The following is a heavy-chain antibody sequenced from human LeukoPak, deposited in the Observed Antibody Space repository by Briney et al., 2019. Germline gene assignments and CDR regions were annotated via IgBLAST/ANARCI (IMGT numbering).Heavy chain of an antibody. CDR1: GGSISSGGYY. J-gene: IGHJ5*02. V-gene: IGHV4-31*03. Sequence: SQTLSLTCTVSGGSISSGGYYWSWIRQHPGKGLEWIGYIYYSGSTYYNPSLKSRVTISVDTSKNQFSLKLSSVTAADTAVYYCASNHRNYDILTGYYASWFDPWGQGTLVTVSS. D-gene: IGHD3-9*01. CDR2: IYYSGST. CDR3: ASNHRNYDILTGYYASWFDP.